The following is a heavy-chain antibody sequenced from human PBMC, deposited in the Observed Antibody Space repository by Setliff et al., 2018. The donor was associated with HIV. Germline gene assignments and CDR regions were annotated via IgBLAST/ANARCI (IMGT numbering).Heavy chain of an antibody. CDR3: ARGLYCSSTSYSLDY. D-gene: IGHD2-2*01. Sequence: PGGSLRLSCAASGFTFSSYAMHWVRQAPGKGLEWVAVISYDGSNKYYADSVKGRFTISRDNSKNTLYLQMNSLRAEDTAVYYCARGLYCSSTSYSLDYWGQGTLVTVSS. J-gene: IGHJ4*02. CDR1: GFTFSSYA. V-gene: IGHV3-30*04. CDR2: ISYDGSNK.